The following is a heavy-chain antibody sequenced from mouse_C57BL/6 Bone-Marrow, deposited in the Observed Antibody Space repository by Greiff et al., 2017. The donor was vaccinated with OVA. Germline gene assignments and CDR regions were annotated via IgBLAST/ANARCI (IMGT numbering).Heavy chain of an antibody. CDR2: INPYNGGT. J-gene: IGHJ2*01. Sequence: VQLQQSGPVLVKPGASVKMSCKASGYTFTDYYMNWVKQSHGKSLEWIGVINPYNGGTSYNQKFKGKATLTVDKSSSTAYMELNSLTSEDSAVYYCASSIYDGYYVDYWGQGTTLTVSS. CDR3: ASSIYDGYYVDY. D-gene: IGHD2-3*01. CDR1: GYTFTDYY. V-gene: IGHV1-19*01.